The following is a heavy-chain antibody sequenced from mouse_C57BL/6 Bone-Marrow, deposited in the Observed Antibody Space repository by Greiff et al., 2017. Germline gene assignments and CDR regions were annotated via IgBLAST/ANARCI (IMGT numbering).Heavy chain of an antibody. CDR3: TRGPYYYGSSSWFAY. V-gene: IGHV5-9-1*02. Sequence: EVKVEESGEGLVKPGGSLKLSCAASGFTFSSYAMSWVRQTPEKRLEWVAYISSGGDYIYYADTVKGRFTISRDNARNTLYLQMSSLKSEDTAMYYCTRGPYYYGSSSWFAYWGQGTLVTVSA. D-gene: IGHD1-1*01. J-gene: IGHJ3*01. CDR2: ISSGGDYI. CDR1: GFTFSSYA.